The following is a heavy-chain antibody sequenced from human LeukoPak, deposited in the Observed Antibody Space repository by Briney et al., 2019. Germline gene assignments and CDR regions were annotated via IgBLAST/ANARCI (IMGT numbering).Heavy chain of an antibody. D-gene: IGHD3-22*01. CDR3: ARANYYDSSGYYYYYYYMDV. J-gene: IGHJ6*03. Sequence: GGSLRLSCAVSGFTFSDYYMSWIRQAPGKGLGWVSYISTRGSSGSTIYYADSVKGRFTISRDNAKNSLYLQMNSLRAEDTAVYYCARANYYDSSGYYYYYYYMDVWGKGTTVTISS. CDR2: ISTRGSSGSTI. CDR1: GFTFSDYY. V-gene: IGHV3-11*01.